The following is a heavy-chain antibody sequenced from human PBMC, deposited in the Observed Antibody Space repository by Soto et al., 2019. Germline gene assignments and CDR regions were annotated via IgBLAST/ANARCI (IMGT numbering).Heavy chain of an antibody. Sequence: SETLSLACTVSGGSISSGDYYWSWIRQPAGKGLEWIGYIYYSGSTNYNPSLKSRVTISVDTSKNQFSLKLSSVTAADTAVYYCARRYGSAFDIWGQGTMVTVSS. D-gene: IGHD3-10*01. CDR1: GGSISSGDYY. CDR3: ARRYGSAFDI. V-gene: IGHV4-61*08. CDR2: IYYSGST. J-gene: IGHJ3*02.